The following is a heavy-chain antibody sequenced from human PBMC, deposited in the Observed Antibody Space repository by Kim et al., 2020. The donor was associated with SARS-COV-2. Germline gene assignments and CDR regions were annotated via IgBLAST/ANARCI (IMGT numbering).Heavy chain of an antibody. CDR1: EFTFSRYW. D-gene: IGHD1-1*01. CDR3: VTMYWNKYYFED. J-gene: IGHJ4*02. Sequence: GGSLRLSCVASEFTFSRYWMSWVRQAPGKGLEWVASINQDGSEKYYEDSVKGRFTISRDNAEKSVFLQMNSLRGDDTALYYCVTMYWNKYYFEDWGQGTLVAVSS. CDR2: INQDGSEK. V-gene: IGHV3-7*01.